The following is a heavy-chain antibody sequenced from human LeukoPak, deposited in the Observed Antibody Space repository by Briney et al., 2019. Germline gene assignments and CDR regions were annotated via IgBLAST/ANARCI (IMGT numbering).Heavy chain of an antibody. CDR2: IISSSLEM. D-gene: IGHD3-22*01. Sequence: PGTSLRLSCAASGFAFSGYAMSWVRQAPGKGLQHVSSIISSSLEMDYADSVRGRFSISRDNAKNALYLEMSGLRVEDTAVYYCARDRRGYDASGHYYRHFDFWGQGALVIVSS. V-gene: IGHV3-21*06. CDR3: ARDRRGYDASGHYYRHFDF. CDR1: GFAFSGYA. J-gene: IGHJ4*02.